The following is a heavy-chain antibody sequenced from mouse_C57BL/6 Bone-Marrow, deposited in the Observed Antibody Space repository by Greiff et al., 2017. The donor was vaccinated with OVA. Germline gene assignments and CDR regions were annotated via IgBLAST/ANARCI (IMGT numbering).Heavy chain of an antibody. Sequence: EVKLQESGPGMVKPSQSLSLTCTVTGYSITSGYDWHWIRHFPGNKLEWMGYISYSGSTNYNPSLKSRISITHDTSKNHFFLKLNSVTTEDTATYYCARVYYYGSSAWFAYWGQGTLVTVSA. J-gene: IGHJ3*01. V-gene: IGHV3-1*01. CDR1: GYSITSGYD. D-gene: IGHD1-1*01. CDR2: ISYSGST. CDR3: ARVYYYGSSAWFAY.